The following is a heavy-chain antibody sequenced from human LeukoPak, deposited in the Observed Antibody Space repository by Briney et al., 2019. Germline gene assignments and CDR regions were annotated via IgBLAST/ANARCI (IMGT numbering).Heavy chain of an antibody. J-gene: IGHJ6*02. D-gene: IGHD5-12*01. Sequence: PSETLSLTCTVSGGSISSSSYYWGWIRQPPGKGLEWIGSIYYSGSTYYNPSLKSRVTISVDTSKNQFSLKLSSVTAADTAVYYCLLRDSGYDLRYYYYGMDVWGQGTTVTVSS. CDR1: GGSISSSSYY. CDR3: LLRDSGYDLRYYYYGMDV. V-gene: IGHV4-39*01. CDR2: IYYSGST.